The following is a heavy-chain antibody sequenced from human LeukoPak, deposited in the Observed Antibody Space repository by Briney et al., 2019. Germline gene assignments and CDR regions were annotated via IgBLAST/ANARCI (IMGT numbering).Heavy chain of an antibody. CDR1: GFTFDDYA. V-gene: IGHV3-9*01. D-gene: IGHD6-19*01. CDR3: AKAVAGLGPLD. J-gene: IGHJ1*01. CDR2: ISWNSGSI. Sequence: PGGSLRLSCTASGFTFDDYAMHWVRQAPGKGLEWVSGISWNSGSIGYADSVKGRFTISRDNAKNSLYLQMNSLRAEDTALYYCAKAVAGLGPLDWGQGTLVTVSS.